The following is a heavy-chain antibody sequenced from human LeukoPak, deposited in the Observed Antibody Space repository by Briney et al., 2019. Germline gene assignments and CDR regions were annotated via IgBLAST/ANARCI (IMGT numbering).Heavy chain of an antibody. CDR2: ISSSSSYI. J-gene: IGHJ1*01. Sequence: AGGSLRLSCAASGSTFSSYSMNWVRQAPGKGLEWVSSISSSSSYIYYADSVKGRFTISRDNAKNSLYLQMNSLRAEDTAVYYCARAVLDSQYFQHWGQGTLVTVSS. D-gene: IGHD2-21*01. CDR3: ARAVLDSQYFQH. V-gene: IGHV3-21*01. CDR1: GSTFSSYS.